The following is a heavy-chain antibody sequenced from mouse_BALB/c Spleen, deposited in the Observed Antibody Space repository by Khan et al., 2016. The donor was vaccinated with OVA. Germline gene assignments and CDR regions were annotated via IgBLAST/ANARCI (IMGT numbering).Heavy chain of an antibody. CDR3: ARAYYRCDGYYAMDY. V-gene: IGHV2-6-4*01. CDR2: IWGGGGT. J-gene: IGHJ4*01. CDR1: GFSLSRYN. Sequence: QVQLKQSGPGLVAPSQSLSITCTVSGFSLSRYNIHWVRQPPGKGLEWLGMIWGGGGTDYNSTLKSRLSIRKENSTSHVFLKMNSLQTDDTAMYYCARAYYRCDGYYAMDYWGQGTPVTVSA. D-gene: IGHD2-14*01.